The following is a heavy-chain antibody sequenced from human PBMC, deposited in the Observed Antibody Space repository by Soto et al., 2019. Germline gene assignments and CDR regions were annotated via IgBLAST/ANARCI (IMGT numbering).Heavy chain of an antibody. Sequence: PSETLSLTCAVSGGSISSSSYYWGWIRQPPGKGLEWSGSIYYSGSTHYNPSLKSRVTISIDTSKNQFSLKLNSVTAADTAVYYCARGVRSWYPYQLGGFDPWGQGILGT. CDR1: GGSISSSSYY. D-gene: IGHD6-13*01. V-gene: IGHV4-39*01. CDR2: IYYSGST. J-gene: IGHJ5*02. CDR3: ARGVRSWYPYQLGGFDP.